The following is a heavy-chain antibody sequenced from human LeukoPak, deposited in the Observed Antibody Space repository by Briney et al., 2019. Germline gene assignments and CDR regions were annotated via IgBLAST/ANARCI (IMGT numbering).Heavy chain of an antibody. CDR2: ISSSGSTI. V-gene: IGHV3-48*03. J-gene: IGHJ4*02. CDR3: AREGERNSSGWYVPRPLGY. D-gene: IGHD6-19*01. Sequence: GGSLRLSCAASGFTFSSYEMNWVRQAPGKGLEWVSYISSSGSTIYYADSVKGRFTISRDNAKNSLYLQMNSLRAEDTAGYYCAREGERNSSGWYVPRPLGYWGQGTLVTVSS. CDR1: GFTFSSYE.